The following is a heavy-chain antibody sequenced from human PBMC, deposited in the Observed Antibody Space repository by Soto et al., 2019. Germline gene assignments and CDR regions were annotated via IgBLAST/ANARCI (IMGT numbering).Heavy chain of an antibody. Sequence: QVQLQQWDAGLVKPSETLSLSCAVYGQSFSGHSWAWIRQPPGKGLEWIGAINESGSTYYNPSLKSRVNISTDTSKNQFSLKLSSVSAADTAAYFCARGSGIVALPGELEDVKYDYWGQGTLVNVSS. J-gene: IGHJ4*02. CDR3: ARGSGIVALPGELEDVKYDY. D-gene: IGHD1-1*01. CDR2: INESGST. CDR1: GQSFSGHS. V-gene: IGHV4-34*01.